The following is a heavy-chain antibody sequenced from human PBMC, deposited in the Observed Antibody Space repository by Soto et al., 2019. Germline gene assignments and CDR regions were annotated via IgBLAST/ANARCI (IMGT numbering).Heavy chain of an antibody. J-gene: IGHJ6*02. V-gene: IGHV4-30-2*01. Sequence: SETLSLTCAVSGGSISSGGYSWSWIRQPPGKGLEWIGYIYHSGSTYYNPSLKSRVTISVDRSKNQFSLKLSSVTAADTAVYYCARASYYYYGMDVWGQGTTVTVSS. CDR1: GGSISSGGYS. CDR3: ARASYYYYGMDV. CDR2: IYHSGST.